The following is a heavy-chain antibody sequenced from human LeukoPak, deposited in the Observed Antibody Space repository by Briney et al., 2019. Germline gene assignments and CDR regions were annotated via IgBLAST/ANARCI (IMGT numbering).Heavy chain of an antibody. Sequence: SETLSLTCTVSGGAISSYYWSWVRQPAGKGLEWIGRIYTSGSTNYNPSLKSRVTMSVDTSKNQFSLKLSSVTAAHTAVFYCAREGRQDYVYFDYWVQGSLVTVSS. V-gene: IGHV4-4*07. CDR2: IYTSGST. CDR1: GGAISSYY. D-gene: IGHD4-17*01. J-gene: IGHJ4*02. CDR3: AREGRQDYVYFDY.